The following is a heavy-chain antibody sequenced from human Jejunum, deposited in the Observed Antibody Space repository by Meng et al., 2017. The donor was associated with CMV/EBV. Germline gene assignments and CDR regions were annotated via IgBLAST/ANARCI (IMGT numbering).Heavy chain of an antibody. Sequence: DSISSSSYYWGWIRQPPGRGLEWIANIFYTGSTYYNPSLKSRLRMSVDTSKSQFSLRLNSVTAADTAVYYCARSDYSLTYSYGLDVWGQGTTVTVSS. D-gene: IGHD4-11*01. CDR3: ARSDYSLTYSYGLDV. J-gene: IGHJ6*02. V-gene: IGHV4-39*07. CDR1: DSISSSSYY. CDR2: IFYTGST.